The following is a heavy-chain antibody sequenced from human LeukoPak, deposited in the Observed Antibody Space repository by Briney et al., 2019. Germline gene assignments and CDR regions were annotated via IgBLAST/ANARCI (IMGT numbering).Heavy chain of an antibody. V-gene: IGHV4-59*01. CDR3: ARGSRELHYFDY. J-gene: IGHJ4*02. Sequence: SESLSLTCTVSGGSISSYYWHWIRQAPGKGLEWIGYIYYSGSTKYSPSLKSRVTISVDASKTQFSLKLNAVTAADTAVYYCARGSRELHYFDYWGQGTLVTVSS. CDR1: GGSISSYY. CDR2: IYYSGST. D-gene: IGHD4-23*01.